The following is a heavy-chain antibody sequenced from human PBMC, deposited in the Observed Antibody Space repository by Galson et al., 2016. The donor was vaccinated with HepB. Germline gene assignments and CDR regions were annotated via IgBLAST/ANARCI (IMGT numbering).Heavy chain of an antibody. V-gene: IGHV3-7*01. J-gene: IGHJ4*02. CDR2: INEDGSDR. D-gene: IGHD6-19*01. Sequence: SLRLSCEASGFSLSNYWMSWVRQAPGKGLEWVAYINEDGSDRNYEDYVKGRFTISRDNSKNTLYLKMNSLRPEDTAVYFCAKDLGIKVAGISPLFDYWGQGSLVTVSS. CDR3: AKDLGIKVAGISPLFDY. CDR1: GFSLSNYW.